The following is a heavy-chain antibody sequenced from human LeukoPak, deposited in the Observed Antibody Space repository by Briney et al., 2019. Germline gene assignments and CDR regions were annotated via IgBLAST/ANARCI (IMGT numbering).Heavy chain of an antibody. Sequence: SSETLSLTCTVSGGSISSSSYYWGWIRQPPGKGLEWIGSIYYSGSTYYNPSLKSRVTISVDTSKNQFSLKLSSVTAADTATYYCARWGYFDSSGYFVVDYWGQGALVTVSS. CDR2: IYYSGST. D-gene: IGHD3-22*01. CDR1: GGSISSSSYY. V-gene: IGHV4-39*07. J-gene: IGHJ4*02. CDR3: ARWGYFDSSGYFVVDY.